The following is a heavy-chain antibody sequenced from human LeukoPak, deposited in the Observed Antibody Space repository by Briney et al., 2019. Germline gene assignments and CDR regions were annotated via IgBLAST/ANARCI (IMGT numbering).Heavy chain of an antibody. Sequence: GGSLRLSCAASGFTFSSYAMHWVRQAPGKGLEWVAVISYDGSNKYYADSVKGRFTISRDNSKNTLYLQMNSLRAEDTAVYYCERSGVVTMGAFFDYGGQEPLVTVSS. CDR1: GFTFSSYA. CDR2: ISYDGSNK. J-gene: IGHJ4*02. V-gene: IGHV3-30-3*01. CDR3: ERSGVVTMGAFFDY. D-gene: IGHD3-3*01.